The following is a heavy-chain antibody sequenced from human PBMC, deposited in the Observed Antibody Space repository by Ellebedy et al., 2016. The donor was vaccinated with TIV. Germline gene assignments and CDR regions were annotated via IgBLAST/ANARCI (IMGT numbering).Heavy chain of an antibody. CDR3: ARILSGPYLDY. CDR1: GFSIGGYW. D-gene: IGHD1-26*01. V-gene: IGHV3-7*01. Sequence: PGGSLRLSCAASGFSIGGYWMSWVRQAPGKGLEWVAHIKQDGSEKYHVDSVKGRFTISRDNAKNSLYLQMDSLRAEDTAVYFCARILSGPYLDYWGQGSLVTVSS. J-gene: IGHJ4*02. CDR2: IKQDGSEK.